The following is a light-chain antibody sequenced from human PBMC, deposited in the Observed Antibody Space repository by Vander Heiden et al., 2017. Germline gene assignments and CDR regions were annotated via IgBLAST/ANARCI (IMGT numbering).Light chain of an antibody. CDR2: KVS. J-gene: IGKJ2*01. CDR1: QSLVHSDGNTY. V-gene: IGKV2-30*02. Sequence: PVSLGQPASISCRSSQSLVHSDGNTYLNWFHQRPGQSPRRLIYKVSNRDSGVPDRFSGSERGTDLTVKSSTVECAAVLLYRCMAVRERWLTFGEGTKLEI. CDR3: MAVRERWLT.